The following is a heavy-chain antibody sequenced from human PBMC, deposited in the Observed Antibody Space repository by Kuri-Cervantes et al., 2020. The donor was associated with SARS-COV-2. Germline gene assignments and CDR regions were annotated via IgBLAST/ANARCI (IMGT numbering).Heavy chain of an antibody. Sequence: SCAASGFIFSSYGMNWIRQAPGKGLEWVSTISESGGVTYYADSVMGRFTILRDNSKNTLYLQMNSLGADDTAVYYCVKENSGRAPLMDVWGQGTTVTVSS. J-gene: IGHJ6*02. D-gene: IGHD1-26*01. CDR3: VKENSGRAPLMDV. CDR1: GFIFSSYG. V-gene: IGHV3-23*01. CDR2: ISESGGVT.